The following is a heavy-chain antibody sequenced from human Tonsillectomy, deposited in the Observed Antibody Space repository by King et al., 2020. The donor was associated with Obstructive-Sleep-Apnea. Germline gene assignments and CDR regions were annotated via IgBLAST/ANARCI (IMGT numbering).Heavy chain of an antibody. CDR1: GFTFSDYY. CDR2: ISSSGSTI. Sequence: VQLVESGGGLVKPGGSLRLSCAASGFTFSDYYMSWIRQAPGKGLEWVSYISSSGSTIYYTDSVKGRFTISRDNAKNSLYLQMNSLRAEDTAVYYCASLQSPMTTVTKHVWGQGTLVTVSS. J-gene: IGHJ4*02. V-gene: IGHV3-11*01. CDR3: ASLQSPMTTVTKHV. D-gene: IGHD4-17*01.